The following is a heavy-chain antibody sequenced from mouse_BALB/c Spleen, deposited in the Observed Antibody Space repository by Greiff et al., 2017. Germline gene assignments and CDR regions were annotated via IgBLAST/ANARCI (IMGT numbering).Heavy chain of an antibody. D-gene: IGHD4-1*01. J-gene: IGHJ2*01. Sequence: QVQLQQSGAELAKPGASVKMSCKASGYTFTSYWMHWVKQRPGQGLEWIGYINPSTGYTEYNQKFKDKATLTADKSSSTAYMQLSSLTSEDSAVYYCARSGANWDYFDYWGQGTTLTVSS. V-gene: IGHV1-7*01. CDR1: GYTFTSYW. CDR2: INPSTGYT. CDR3: ARSGANWDYFDY.